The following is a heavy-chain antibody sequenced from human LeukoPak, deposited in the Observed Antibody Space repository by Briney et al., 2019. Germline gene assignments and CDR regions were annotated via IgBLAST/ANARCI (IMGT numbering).Heavy chain of an antibody. J-gene: IGHJ4*02. CDR1: GFTLSSYG. V-gene: IGHV3-33*01. CDR3: ARDHYDYIWGSYRPGGY. CDR2: IWYDGSNK. Sequence: PGRSLRLSCAASGFTLSSYGMHWVRQAPGKGLEWGAVIWYDGSNKYYADSVKGRFTISRDNSKNTLYLQMNSLRAEDTAVYYCARDHYDYIWGSYRPGGYWGQGTLVTVSS. D-gene: IGHD3-16*01.